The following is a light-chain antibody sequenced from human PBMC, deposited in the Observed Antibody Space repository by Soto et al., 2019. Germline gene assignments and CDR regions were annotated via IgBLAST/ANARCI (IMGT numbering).Light chain of an antibody. CDR2: GAS. CDR3: HQSGNSPYT. V-gene: IGKV3-20*01. J-gene: IGKJ2*01. CDR1: QSVYTSY. Sequence: EIVLTQSPGTLSLSPGERASVSCRASQSVYTSYLAWFQQKPGQAPRLLIYGASNRATGIPDRFSGSGSGTDFTRTITRLEPEDFAVYFCHQSGNSPYTFGQGTKLEI.